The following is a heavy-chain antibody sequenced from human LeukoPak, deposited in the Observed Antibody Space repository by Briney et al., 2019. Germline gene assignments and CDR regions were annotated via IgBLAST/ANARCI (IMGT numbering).Heavy chain of an antibody. J-gene: IGHJ6*02. CDR1: GFTFSRYG. Sequence: PGRSLRLSCAASGFTFSRYGMHWVRQAPGKGLEWVAVISYDGNNKYYADSVKGRFTISRDNSKNTLYLQMNSLRPEDTAVFYYAKGLGVGYCGDGSCYVYGMDVWGQGTTVTVSS. CDR2: ISYDGNNK. V-gene: IGHV3-30*18. D-gene: IGHD2-15*01. CDR3: AKGLGVGYCGDGSCYVYGMDV.